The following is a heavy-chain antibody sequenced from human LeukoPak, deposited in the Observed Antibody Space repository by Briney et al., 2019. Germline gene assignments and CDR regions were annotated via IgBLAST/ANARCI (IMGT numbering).Heavy chain of an antibody. Sequence: ASVKVSCKASGYTFTSYYMHWVRQAPGQGLEWMGIINPSGGSTSYAQKFQGRVTMTRDTSTSTVYMELSSRRSEDTAVYYCATLVNYDILTGYYDNWFDPWGQGTLVTVSS. J-gene: IGHJ5*02. CDR2: INPSGGST. CDR1: GYTFTSYY. CDR3: ATLVNYDILTGYYDNWFDP. V-gene: IGHV1-46*01. D-gene: IGHD3-9*01.